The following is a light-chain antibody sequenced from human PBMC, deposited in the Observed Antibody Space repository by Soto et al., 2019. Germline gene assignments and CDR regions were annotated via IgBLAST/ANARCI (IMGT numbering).Light chain of an antibody. J-gene: IGKJ1*01. CDR3: QQRSDWRWT. CDR2: DTS. Sequence: EIVLTQSPATLSLSPGERATLSCRASQSVNNYLAWYQQKPGQAPRLLIYDTSKRAPGVPARFIGSGSGTAFTLTIDIVEPEDYAIYYCQQRSDWRWTFGQGTKVDIK. CDR1: QSVNNY. V-gene: IGKV3-11*01.